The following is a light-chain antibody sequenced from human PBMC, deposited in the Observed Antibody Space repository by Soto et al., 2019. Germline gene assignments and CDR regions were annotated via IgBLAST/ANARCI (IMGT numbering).Light chain of an antibody. J-gene: IGKJ5*01. CDR2: SAS. CDR1: QSISSSY. V-gene: IGKV3-20*01. Sequence: ENVLTQSPGTLSLSPGERATLSCRASQSISSSYLAWYQQKPGQAPRLLIYSASSRATGIPDRFSGSGSGTDFTLTISRLEPEDFATYYCQQSYSTPITFGQGTRLEIK. CDR3: QQSYSTPIT.